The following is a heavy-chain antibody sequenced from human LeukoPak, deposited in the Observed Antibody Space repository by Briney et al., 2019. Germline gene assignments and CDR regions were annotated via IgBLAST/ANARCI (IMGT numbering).Heavy chain of an antibody. J-gene: IGHJ4*02. Sequence: PSETLSLTCAVYGGSFSGYYWSWIRQHPGKGLEWIGEINHSGSTNYNPSLKSRVTISVDTSKNQFSLKLSSVTAADTAVYYCARHRSSGWYSRGFYFDYWGQGTLVTVSS. D-gene: IGHD6-19*01. V-gene: IGHV4-34*01. CDR1: GGSFSGYY. CDR3: ARHRSSGWYSRGFYFDY. CDR2: INHSGST.